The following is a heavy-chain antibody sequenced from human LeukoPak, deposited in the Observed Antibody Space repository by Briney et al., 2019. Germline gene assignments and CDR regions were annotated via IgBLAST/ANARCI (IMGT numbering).Heavy chain of an antibody. CDR1: GYTFTNSY. CDR2: INPSGGST. V-gene: IGHV1-46*01. Sequence: ASVKVSCKASGYTFTNSYLHWVRQAPGQGLEWMGIINPSGGSTTYAQKFQGRITVTRDTSTSTVYMELSSLRSEDTAAYYCARESDAFDIWGQGTMVTVSS. CDR3: ARESDAFDI. J-gene: IGHJ3*02.